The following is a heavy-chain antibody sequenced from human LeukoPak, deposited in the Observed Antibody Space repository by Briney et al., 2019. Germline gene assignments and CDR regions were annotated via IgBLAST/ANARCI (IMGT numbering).Heavy chain of an antibody. J-gene: IGHJ4*02. CDR1: GYTFTGYY. Sequence: ASVKVSCKASGYTFTGYYMHWVRQAPGQGLEWMGWINPNSGGTNYAQKFQGRVTMTRDTSISTAYMELSRLRSDDTAVYYCARDLRTDFWSGYYTIPPDLNRNDYWGQGTLVTVSS. CDR3: ARDLRTDFWSGYYTIPPDLNRNDY. V-gene: IGHV1-2*02. CDR2: INPNSGGT. D-gene: IGHD3-3*01.